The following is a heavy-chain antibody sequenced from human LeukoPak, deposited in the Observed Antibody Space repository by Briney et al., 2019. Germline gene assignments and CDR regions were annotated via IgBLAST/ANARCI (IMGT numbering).Heavy chain of an antibody. V-gene: IGHV1-69*04. CDR3: ARDQVEGYGMDV. CDR1: GYTFTNYG. D-gene: IGHD2-15*01. CDR2: IIPIFGIA. J-gene: IGHJ6*02. Sequence: ASVKVSCKASGYTFTNYGISWVRQAPGQGLEWMGRIIPIFGIANYAQKFQGRVTITADKSTSTAYMELSSLRSEDTAVYYCARDQVEGYGMDVWGQGTTVTVSS.